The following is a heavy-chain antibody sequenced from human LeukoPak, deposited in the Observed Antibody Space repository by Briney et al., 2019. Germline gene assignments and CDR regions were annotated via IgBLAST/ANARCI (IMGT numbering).Heavy chain of an antibody. CDR1: GYTFTSYD. J-gene: IGHJ6*02. CDR2: MNPNSGNT. CDR3: ARGPYDFWSGPYYYYGMDV. Sequence: GASVKVSCKASGYTFTSYDINWVRQATGQGLEWMGWMNPNSGNTGYAQKFQGRVTMTRNTSISTAYMELSSLRSEDTAVYYCARGPYDFWSGPYYYYGMDVWGQGTTVTVSS. D-gene: IGHD3-3*01. V-gene: IGHV1-8*01.